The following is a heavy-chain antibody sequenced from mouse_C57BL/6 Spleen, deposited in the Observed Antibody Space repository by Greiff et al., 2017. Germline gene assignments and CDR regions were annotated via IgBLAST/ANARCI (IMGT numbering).Heavy chain of an antibody. D-gene: IGHD2-3*01. CDR2: INYDGSST. V-gene: IGHV5-16*01. Sequence: EVKLQESEGGLVQPGSSMKLSCTASGFTFSDYYMAWVRQVPEKGLEWVANINYDGSSTYYLDSLKSRFIISRDNAKNILYLQMSSLKSEDTATYYCARERIYDTYAMDYWGQGTSVTVSS. CDR3: ARERIYDTYAMDY. J-gene: IGHJ4*01. CDR1: GFTFSDYY.